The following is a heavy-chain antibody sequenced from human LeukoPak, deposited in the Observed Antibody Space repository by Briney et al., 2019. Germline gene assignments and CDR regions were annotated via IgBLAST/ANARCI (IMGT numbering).Heavy chain of an antibody. Sequence: PGGSLRLSCAASGFTFSSYAMSWVRQALGKGLEWVSAISGSGGSTYYADSVKGRFTISRDNSKNTLYLQMNSLRAEDTAVYYCAKGYGSGNYYIDYWGQGTLVTVSS. V-gene: IGHV3-23*01. CDR2: ISGSGGST. CDR1: GFTFSSYA. J-gene: IGHJ4*02. D-gene: IGHD3-10*01. CDR3: AKGYGSGNYYIDY.